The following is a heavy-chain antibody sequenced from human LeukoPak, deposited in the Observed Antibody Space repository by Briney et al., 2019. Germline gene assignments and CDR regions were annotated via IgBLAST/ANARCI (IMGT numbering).Heavy chain of an antibody. V-gene: IGHV4-31*03. D-gene: IGHD4-23*01. CDR1: GGSISSGDYY. Sequence: SETVSLPCTVSGGSISSGDYYWSWIRQHPTKGLEWIGYNYYSGSAYYNPSLKSRVTISVDTSKNQFSLKLSSVPAADTAVYYCARAPLDYGGNAYYYMDVWGKGTTVTVSS. CDR2: NYYSGSA. CDR3: ARAPLDYGGNAYYYMDV. J-gene: IGHJ6*03.